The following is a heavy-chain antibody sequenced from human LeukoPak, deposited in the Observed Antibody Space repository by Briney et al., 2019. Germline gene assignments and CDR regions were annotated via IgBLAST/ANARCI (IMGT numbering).Heavy chain of an antibody. CDR1: GGSFSGYY. V-gene: IGHV4-34*01. J-gene: IGHJ4*02. Sequence: SETLSLTCAVYGGSFSGYYWSWVRQPPGKGLEWIGEINHSGSTNYNPSLKSRVTISVDTSKNQFSLKLSSVTAADTAVYYCARGKYFDYWGQGTLVTVSS. CDR2: INHSGST. CDR3: ARGKYFDY.